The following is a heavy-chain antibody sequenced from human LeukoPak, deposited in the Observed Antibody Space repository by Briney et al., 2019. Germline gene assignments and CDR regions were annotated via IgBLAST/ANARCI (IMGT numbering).Heavy chain of an antibody. J-gene: IGHJ6*02. CDR1: GYTFTSYA. CDR2: INAGNGNT. D-gene: IGHD3-3*01. V-gene: IGHV1-3*01. Sequence: ASVKVSCKASGYTFTSYAMHWVRQAPGQRLEWMGWINAGNGNTKYSQKFQGRVTITRDTSASTAYMELSSLRSEDTAVYYCARDPTYYDFWSGYYPVDVWGQGTTVTVSS. CDR3: ARDPTYYDFWSGYYPVDV.